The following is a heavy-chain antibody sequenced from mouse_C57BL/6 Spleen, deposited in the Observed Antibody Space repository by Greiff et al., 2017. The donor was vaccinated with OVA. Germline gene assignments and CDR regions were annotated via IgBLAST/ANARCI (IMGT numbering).Heavy chain of an antibody. CDR2: INPNNGGT. D-gene: IGHD2-1*01. V-gene: IGHV1-26*01. J-gene: IGHJ3*01. CDR1: GYTFTDYY. Sequence: EVQLQQSGPELVKPGASVKISCKASGYTFTDYYMNWVKQSHGKSLEWIGDINPNNGGTSYNQKFKGKATLTVDKSSSTAYMELRSLTSEDSAVYYCAREGIYYGKRRAWFAYWGQGTLVTVSA. CDR3: AREGIYYGKRRAWFAY.